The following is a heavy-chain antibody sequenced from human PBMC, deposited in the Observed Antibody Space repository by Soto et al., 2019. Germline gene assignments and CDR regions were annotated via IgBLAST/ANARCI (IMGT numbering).Heavy chain of an antibody. CDR1: GFTFSSYA. CDR3: GSVGLVTSPFDY. Sequence: QVQLVESGGGVVQPGRSLRLSCAASGFTFSSYAMHWVRQAPGKGLEWVAVISYDGSNKYYADSVKGRFTISRDNSKNPLALDMYSMRAEDTAVYYCGSVGLVTSPFDYWGEGTLVTVSS. D-gene: IGHD3-3*01. V-gene: IGHV3-30-3*01. J-gene: IGHJ4*02. CDR2: ISYDGSNK.